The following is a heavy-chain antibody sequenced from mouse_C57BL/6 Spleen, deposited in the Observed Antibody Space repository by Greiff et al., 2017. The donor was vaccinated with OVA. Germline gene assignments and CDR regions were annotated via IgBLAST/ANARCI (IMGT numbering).Heavy chain of an antibody. J-gene: IGHJ4*01. CDR2: IWRGGST. D-gene: IGHD2-3*01. CDR3: AKNYDGYYPLYAMDY. CDR1: GFSLTSYG. V-gene: IGHV2-5*01. Sequence: VQLQQSGPGLVQPSQSLSITCTVSGFSLTSYGVHWVRQSPGKGLEWLGVIWRGGSTDYNAAFMSRLSITKDNSKSQVFFKMNSLQADDTAIYYCAKNYDGYYPLYAMDYWGQGTSVTVSS.